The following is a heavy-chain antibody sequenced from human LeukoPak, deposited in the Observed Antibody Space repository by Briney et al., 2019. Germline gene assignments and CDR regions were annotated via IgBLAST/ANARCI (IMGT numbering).Heavy chain of an antibody. CDR2: IKSKIDGGTT. CDR1: GFTFSNAW. V-gene: IGHV3-15*01. Sequence: GGSLRLSCAASGFTFSNAWMNWVRQAPGKGLEWVGRIKSKIDGGTTDYAAPVKGRFTISRDDSKNTLYLQMNSLKTEDTAVYYCAKDYGSGWYDYWGQGTLVTVSS. J-gene: IGHJ4*02. CDR3: AKDYGSGWYDY. D-gene: IGHD6-19*01.